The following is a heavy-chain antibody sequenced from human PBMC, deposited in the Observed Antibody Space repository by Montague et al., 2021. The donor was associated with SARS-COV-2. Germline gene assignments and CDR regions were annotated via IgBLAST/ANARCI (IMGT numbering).Heavy chain of an antibody. Sequence: PALVKPTQTLTLTCTFSGFSLSTSGVGVGWIRQPPGKALEWLALIYWDDDKRYSPSLKSRLTITKDTSKNQVVLTMTSMDPVDTATYYCAHRHSYLSSAYDRDYGGQGTLVTVSS. CDR3: AHRHSYLSSAYDRDY. CDR1: GFSLSTSGVG. CDR2: IYWDDDK. V-gene: IGHV2-5*02. D-gene: IGHD3-22*01. J-gene: IGHJ4*02.